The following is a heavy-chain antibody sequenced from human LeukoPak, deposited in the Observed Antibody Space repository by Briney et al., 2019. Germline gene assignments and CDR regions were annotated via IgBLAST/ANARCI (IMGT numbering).Heavy chain of an antibody. Sequence: PSETLSLTCTVSGGSINNYYWSWIRQPAGKGLEWIGLIYSSGSTSYNPSLKSRVTMSVDTSKKQFSLRLSSVTAADTAVYYCARTPIYYFDNSGYYNWGQGTLVTVSS. CDR1: GGSINNYY. V-gene: IGHV4-4*07. D-gene: IGHD3-22*01. CDR3: ARTPIYYFDNSGYYN. J-gene: IGHJ4*02. CDR2: IYSSGST.